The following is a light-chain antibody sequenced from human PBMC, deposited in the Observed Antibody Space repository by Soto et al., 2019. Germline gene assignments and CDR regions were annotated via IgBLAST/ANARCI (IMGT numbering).Light chain of an antibody. Sequence: EVVMTQSPATLSVSPGERATLSCRASQSVSSSLAWYQQKPGQAPRLLIYGASTRATGIPAWFSGSGSGTDFTLTISSLQSEDFAVYYCQQYNNWPLTFGGGTKVEIK. V-gene: IGKV3-15*01. CDR2: GAS. CDR3: QQYNNWPLT. CDR1: QSVSSS. J-gene: IGKJ4*01.